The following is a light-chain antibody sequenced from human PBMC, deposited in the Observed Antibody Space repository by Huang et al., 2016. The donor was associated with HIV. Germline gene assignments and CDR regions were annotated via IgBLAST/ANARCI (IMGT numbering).Light chain of an antibody. Sequence: IQMTQSPASLSAYVGDRVTISCQANQDIRSYLNWYQQKPGKAPRFLIYGASNWQAGVPSRFSGNGSGTDFTITISSLQSEDIATYYCQQYDSLYTFGQGTRLEIK. CDR3: QQYDSLYT. J-gene: IGKJ2*01. CDR2: GAS. V-gene: IGKV1-33*01. CDR1: QDIRSY.